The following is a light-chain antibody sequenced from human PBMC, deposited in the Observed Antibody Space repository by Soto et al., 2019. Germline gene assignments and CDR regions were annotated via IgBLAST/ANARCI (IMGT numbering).Light chain of an antibody. CDR2: EAS. J-gene: IGKJ4*01. CDR3: QQSYTTPLT. Sequence: DIPMTQSASYLSASVGDGVTMXCRASHSIGNCLAWYQQKPGKAPKRLLDEASSLHRGGPSRFSGSGSETDFTRSISSRQAEDFATYYGQQSYTTPLTFGGGTKVDIK. CDR1: HSIGNC. V-gene: IGKV1-39*01.